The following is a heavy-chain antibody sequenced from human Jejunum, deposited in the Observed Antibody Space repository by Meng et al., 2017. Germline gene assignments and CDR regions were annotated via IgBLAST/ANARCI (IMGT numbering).Heavy chain of an antibody. J-gene: IGHJ4*02. D-gene: IGHD3-10*01. CDR2: TIPILGTT. V-gene: IGHV1-69*08. Sequence: QVQLEQSGVEVKKRGSSVRISCSASGDNFKSYTFNWVRQAPGQGLEWMGKTIPILGTTDYAQRFQGRVAITVDKSTTTTYLELSGLRSEDTAVYYCARDATPGGYYFDYWGQGTLVTVSS. CDR1: GDNFKSYT. CDR3: ARDATPGGYYFDY.